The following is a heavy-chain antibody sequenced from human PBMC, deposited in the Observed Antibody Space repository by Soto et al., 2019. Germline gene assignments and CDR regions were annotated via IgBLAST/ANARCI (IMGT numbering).Heavy chain of an antibody. V-gene: IGHV1-2*02. CDR1: GYTFTGYY. CDR3: ARLGYCTNCICPRTYGMDV. Sequence: GASVMVSWKAFGYTFTGYYMHWVRQAPGQGLEWMGWINPNSGGTNYAQKFQGRVTMNRDTSISTAYMELSRLRSDDTAVYYCARLGYCTNCICPRTYGMDVWCQRTAVTV. D-gene: IGHD2-8*01. J-gene: IGHJ6*02. CDR2: INPNSGGT.